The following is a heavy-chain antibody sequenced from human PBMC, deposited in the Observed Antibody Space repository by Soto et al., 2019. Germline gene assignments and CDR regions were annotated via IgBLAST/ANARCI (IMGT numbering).Heavy chain of an antibody. CDR2: IWYDGSKK. J-gene: IGHJ6*02. CDR1: GFSFSSYG. CDR3: ARDGYYYGMDV. Sequence: QVQLVESGGGVVQPGRSLRLSCAASGFSFSSYGMHWVRQAPGKGLEWVAVIWYDGSKKYYADSVKGRFTISRDNSKNTLYLQMNSLRAEDTAVYYCARDGYYYGMDVWGQGTTVTVSS. V-gene: IGHV3-33*01.